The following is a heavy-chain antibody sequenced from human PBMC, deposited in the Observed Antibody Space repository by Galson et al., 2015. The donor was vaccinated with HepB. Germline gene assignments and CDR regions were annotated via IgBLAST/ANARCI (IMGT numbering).Heavy chain of an antibody. D-gene: IGHD1-26*01. CDR3: AKDRKKWELLRGFDY. CDR2: ISGSGGST. CDR1: GFTFSSYA. V-gene: IGHV3-23*01. J-gene: IGHJ4*02. Sequence: SLRLSCAASGFTFSSYAMSWVRQAPGKGLEWVSAISGSGGSTYYADSVKGRFTISRDNSKNTLYLQMNSLRAEDTAVYYCAKDRKKWELLRGFDYWGQGTLVTVSS.